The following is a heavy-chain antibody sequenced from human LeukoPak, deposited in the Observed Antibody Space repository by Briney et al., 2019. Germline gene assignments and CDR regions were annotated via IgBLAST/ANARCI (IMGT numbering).Heavy chain of an antibody. CDR1: GFTFSSYW. J-gene: IGHJ3*02. CDR2: IKQDGSEK. D-gene: IGHD6-6*01. CDR3: ARDIGYSSSSPSAFDI. V-gene: IGHV3-7*01. Sequence: PGGSLRLSCAASGFTFSSYWMSWVRQAPGKGLEWVANIKQDGSEKYYVDSVKGRFTISRDNAKNSLYLQMNSLRAEDTAVYYCARDIGYSSSSPSAFDIWGQGTMVTVSS.